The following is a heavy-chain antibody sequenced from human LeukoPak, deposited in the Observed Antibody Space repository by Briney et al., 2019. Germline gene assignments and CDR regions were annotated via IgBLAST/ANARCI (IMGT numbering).Heavy chain of an antibody. D-gene: IGHD6-19*01. V-gene: IGHV3-23*01. Sequence: PGGSLRLSCAASGFTLTNYAMIWVRQAPGKGLEWVSAISGSGGSTYYADSVKGRFTISRDNSKNTLYLQMNSLRAEDTAVYYCAKLAGSFSYWGQGTLVTVSS. CDR3: AKLAGSFSY. J-gene: IGHJ4*02. CDR2: ISGSGGST. CDR1: GFTLTNYA.